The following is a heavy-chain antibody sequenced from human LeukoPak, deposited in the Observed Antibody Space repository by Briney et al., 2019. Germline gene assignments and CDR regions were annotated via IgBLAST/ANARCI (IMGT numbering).Heavy chain of an antibody. J-gene: IGHJ4*02. D-gene: IGHD2-2*01. CDR2: ISFDGSDK. V-gene: IGHV3-30*18. Sequence: GGSLRLSCAASGFTFSSYWMNWVRQAPGKGLEWVALISFDGSDKYYADSVKGRFTISRDNSKNTLFLQMNSLRAEDTAIYYCAKDMGYCSSATCYGLDYWGQGTLVTVSS. CDR3: AKDMGYCSSATCYGLDY. CDR1: GFTFSSYW.